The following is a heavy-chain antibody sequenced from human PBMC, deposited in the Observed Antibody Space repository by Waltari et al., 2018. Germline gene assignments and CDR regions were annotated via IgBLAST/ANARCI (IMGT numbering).Heavy chain of an antibody. D-gene: IGHD3-3*01. V-gene: IGHV4-34*01. Sequence: QVQLQQWGAGLLKPSETLSLTCAVYGGSFSGYYWSWIRQPPGKGLEWIGEINHSGSTNYNPCLRSRVTISVDTSKNQCSLKLSSVTAADTAVYYCARPRYYDFWSGYQDWYFDLWGRGTLVTVSS. CDR3: ARPRYYDFWSGYQDWYFDL. CDR2: INHSGST. J-gene: IGHJ2*01. CDR1: GGSFSGYY.